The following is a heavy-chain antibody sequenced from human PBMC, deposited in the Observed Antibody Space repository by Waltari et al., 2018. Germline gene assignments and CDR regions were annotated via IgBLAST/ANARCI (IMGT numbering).Heavy chain of an antibody. Sequence: QVQLQESGPGLVKPSETLSLNCTVSGGSISSYYWRWIRQPAGKGLEWIGRIDTSRITNYNPALKSRVTMSVDTSKNQFSLKLSSVTAADTAMYYCARSGITTFGVVINYFDYWGQGTLVTVSS. CDR1: GGSISSYY. D-gene: IGHD3-3*01. CDR3: ARSGITTFGVVINYFDY. V-gene: IGHV4-4*07. J-gene: IGHJ4*02. CDR2: IDTSRIT.